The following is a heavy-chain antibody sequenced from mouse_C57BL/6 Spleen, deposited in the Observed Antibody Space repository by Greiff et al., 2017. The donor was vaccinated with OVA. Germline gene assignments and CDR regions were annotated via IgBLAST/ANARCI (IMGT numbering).Heavy chain of an antibody. Sequence: VKLVESGAELARPGASVKLSCKASGYTFTSYGISWVKQRTGQGLEWIGEIYPRSGNTYYNEKFKGKATLTADKSSSTAYMELRSLTSEDSAVYFCARGGLDYGYAMDYWGQGTSVTVSS. CDR2: IYPRSGNT. D-gene: IGHD2-4*01. CDR3: ARGGLDYGYAMDY. J-gene: IGHJ4*01. CDR1: GYTFTSYG. V-gene: IGHV1-81*01.